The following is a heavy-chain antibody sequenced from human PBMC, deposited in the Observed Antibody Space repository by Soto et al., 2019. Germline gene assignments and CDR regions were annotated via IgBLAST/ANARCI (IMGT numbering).Heavy chain of an antibody. CDR3: HGSGSYYNHDY. CDR2: IYYSGST. D-gene: IGHD3-10*01. Sequence: SETLSLTCTVSGGSISSGGYYWSWIRQHPGKGLEWIGYIYYSGSTYYNPSLKSRVTISVDTSKNQISMKLSSVTAADTAVYYCHGSGSYYNHDYWGQGTLVTAPQ. J-gene: IGHJ4*02. CDR1: GGSISSGGYY. V-gene: IGHV4-31*03.